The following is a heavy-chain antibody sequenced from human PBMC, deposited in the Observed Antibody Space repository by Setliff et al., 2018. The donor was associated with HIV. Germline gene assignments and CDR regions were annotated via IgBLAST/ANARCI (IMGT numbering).Heavy chain of an antibody. CDR2: IYYSGIT. Sequence: PSETLSLTCTVSGGSISDYYWSWIRQPPGKGLEWIGYIYYSGITNYNPSLKSRVTISIDRSKNQFSLNLTSVTAADTAMYYCTTCSSVYYHSDCWGQGTRSTVS. J-gene: IGHJ4*02. CDR3: TTCSSVYYHSDC. V-gene: IGHV4-59*01. D-gene: IGHD3-22*01. CDR1: GGSISDYY.